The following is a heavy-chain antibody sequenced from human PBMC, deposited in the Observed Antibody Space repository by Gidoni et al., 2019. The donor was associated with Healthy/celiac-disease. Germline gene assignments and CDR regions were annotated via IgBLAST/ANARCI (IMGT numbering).Heavy chain of an antibody. Sequence: EVPLLAPGGRLVQPGGSLRLSCAASGFTFSSYAMIWFRQAHGKGLEWVSAISGSGGRTYYAESVKGRFTIARDNSKDTLYLQMNSLRAEDTDVYYCAKLGWELLFCSGLGGEPYYFDYWGQGTLVTVCS. D-gene: IGHD1-26*01. CDR2: ISGSGGRT. CDR3: AKLGWELLFCSGLGGEPYYFDY. J-gene: IGHJ4*02. V-gene: IGHV3-23*01. CDR1: GFTFSSYA.